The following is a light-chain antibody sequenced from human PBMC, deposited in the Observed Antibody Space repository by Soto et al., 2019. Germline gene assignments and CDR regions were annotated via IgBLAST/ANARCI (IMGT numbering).Light chain of an antibody. V-gene: IGKV3-20*01. CDR3: QQYGSSPLT. CDR1: QRVTSTY. J-gene: IGKJ4*01. Sequence: DIVLTQSPGTLSLSPGERATLSCRASQRVTSTYFAWYQQKPGQSPRLLIYGAFNRATGIPDRFSGSGSVTDFTLTISRLEPEDFAVYYCQQYGSSPLTFGGGTKVEF. CDR2: GAF.